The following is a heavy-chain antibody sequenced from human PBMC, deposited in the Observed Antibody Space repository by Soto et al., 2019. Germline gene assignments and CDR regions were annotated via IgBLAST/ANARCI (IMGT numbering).Heavy chain of an antibody. Sequence: QVQLQESGPGLVKPSGTLSLTCAVSGGSISSSHWWTWVRQSPGKGLEYIGEISHSGTSNSNPSLKSRFTLSVDKSKTHFSLTLTSVTGADTAVYYCARVVLTITRGAFDAWGEGTLVIVSS. CDR1: GGSISSSHW. CDR3: ARVVLTITRGAFDA. D-gene: IGHD3-9*01. V-gene: IGHV4-4*02. CDR2: ISHSGTS. J-gene: IGHJ3*01.